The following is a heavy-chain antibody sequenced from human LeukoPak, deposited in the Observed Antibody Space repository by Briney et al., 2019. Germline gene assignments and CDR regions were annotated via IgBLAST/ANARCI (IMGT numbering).Heavy chain of an antibody. CDR3: ARSFYDRSAGWFDP. CDR2: INWNGGST. V-gene: IGHV3-20*04. D-gene: IGHD3-22*01. Sequence: GGSLRLSCAASGFTFDDYGMSWVRQAPGKGLEWVSGINWNGGSTGYAGSVKGRFTISRDNAKNSLYLQMNSLRAEDTALYYCARSFYDRSAGWFDPWGQGTLVTVSS. J-gene: IGHJ5*02. CDR1: GFTFDDYG.